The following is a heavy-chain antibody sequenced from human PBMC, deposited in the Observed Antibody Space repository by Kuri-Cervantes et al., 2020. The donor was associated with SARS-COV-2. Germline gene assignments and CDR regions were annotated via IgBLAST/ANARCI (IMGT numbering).Heavy chain of an antibody. Sequence: ASVKVSCKASGYTFTSYGISWVRQAPGQGLEWMGWISAYNGNTNYAQKLQGRVTMTTDTSTSTAYMELRSLRSDDTAVYYCARDARGIFGVAYNYWGQGTLVTVSS. D-gene: IGHD3-3*01. CDR2: ISAYNGNT. V-gene: IGHV1-18*01. J-gene: IGHJ4*02. CDR1: GYTFTSYG. CDR3: ARDARGIFGVAYNY.